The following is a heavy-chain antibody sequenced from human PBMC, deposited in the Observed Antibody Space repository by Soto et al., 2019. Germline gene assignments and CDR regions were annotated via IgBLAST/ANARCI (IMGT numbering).Heavy chain of an antibody. CDR2: ISSYNDDK. CDR1: GYTFSSFG. J-gene: IGHJ4*02. CDR3: ARDLLSETWKKNYLDF. V-gene: IGHV1-18*01. D-gene: IGHD1-1*01. Sequence: ASVKVSCKTTGYTFSSFGVSWVRQAPGHGLEWVGWISSYNDDKKYAQKFQGRVTITKDTSTNTAYMELRSLTSDDTGVYYCARDLLSETWKKNYLDFWGQGTPVTVSS.